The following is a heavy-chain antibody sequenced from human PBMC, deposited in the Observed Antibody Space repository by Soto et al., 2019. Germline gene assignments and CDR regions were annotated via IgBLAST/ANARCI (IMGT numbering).Heavy chain of an antibody. CDR2: ISGSGGST. V-gene: IGHV3-23*01. CDR3: AKDLYGADYDILTGYSRSHYYGMDV. D-gene: IGHD3-9*01. J-gene: IGHJ6*02. CDR1: GFTFSSYA. Sequence: QPGGSLRLSCAASGFTFSSYAMSWVRQAPGKGLEWVSAISGSGGSTYYADSVKGRFTISRDNSKNTLYLQMNSLRAEDTAVYYCAKDLYGADYDILTGYSRSHYYGMDVWGQGTTVTVSS.